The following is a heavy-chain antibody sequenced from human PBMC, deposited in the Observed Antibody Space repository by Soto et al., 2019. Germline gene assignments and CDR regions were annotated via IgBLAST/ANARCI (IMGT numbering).Heavy chain of an antibody. D-gene: IGHD2-2*01. CDR2: IKSKAYGGTT. CDR1: GFSFGDYG. Sequence: EVQVVESGGGLVQPGRSLRLSCIASGFSFGDYGMSWFRQAPGKGLEWVGFIKSKAYGGTTEYAASLRGRVTISRDDSNSIVYLQMNSLKTEDTAVYYCTRGFPGYCSSTRCSEAHFDNWGQGTPVTVSS. J-gene: IGHJ4*02. V-gene: IGHV3-49*03. CDR3: TRGFPGYCSSTRCSEAHFDN.